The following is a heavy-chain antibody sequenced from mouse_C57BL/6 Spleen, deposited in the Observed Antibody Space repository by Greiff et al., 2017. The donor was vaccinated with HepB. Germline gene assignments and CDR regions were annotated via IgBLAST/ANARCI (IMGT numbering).Heavy chain of an antibody. CDR1: GYAFSSSW. Sequence: QVQLQQSGPELVKPGASVKISCKASGYAFSSSWMNWVKQRPGKGLEWIGRIYPGDGDTNYNGKFKGKATLTADKSSITAYMQLSSLTSEDSAVYFCARNYDYAMDYWGQVTSVTVSS. D-gene: IGHD1-1*01. CDR2: IYPGDGDT. J-gene: IGHJ4*01. CDR3: ARNYDYAMDY. V-gene: IGHV1-82*01.